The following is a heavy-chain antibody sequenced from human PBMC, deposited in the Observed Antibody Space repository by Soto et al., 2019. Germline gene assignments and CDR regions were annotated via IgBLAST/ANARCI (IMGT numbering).Heavy chain of an antibody. D-gene: IGHD3-22*01. CDR2: LIPIFGTA. CDR1: AGSVSNYG. V-gene: IGHV1-69*13. CDR3: ARDGTLYDSSAYFYLY. Sequence: SVKLCGKAAAGSVSNYGGNWVRQARGQGLEWVGGLIPIFGTAKYAQKFQGRVTLTADDSTRTAYMELSSLRSEDTPLYYCARDGTLYDSSAYFYLYWGQGPLVTVSS. J-gene: IGHJ4*02.